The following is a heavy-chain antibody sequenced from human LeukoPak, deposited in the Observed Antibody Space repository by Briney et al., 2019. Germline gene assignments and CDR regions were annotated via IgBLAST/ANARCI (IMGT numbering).Heavy chain of an antibody. CDR1: GFTFSSYG. CDR3: ARGGVWSSRNWLDP. Sequence: GGSLRLSCAASGFTFSSYGMHWVRQAPGKGLEWVAVIWYDGSNQYYADSVKGRFTISRDNSKNTLYLQMNSLRAEDTAVYHCARGGVWSSRNWLDPWGQGTLVTVSS. V-gene: IGHV3-33*01. CDR2: IWYDGSNQ. J-gene: IGHJ5*02. D-gene: IGHD2-21*01.